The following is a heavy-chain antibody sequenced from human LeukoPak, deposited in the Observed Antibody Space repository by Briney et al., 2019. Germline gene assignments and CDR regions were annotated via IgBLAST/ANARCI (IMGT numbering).Heavy chain of an antibody. CDR3: AKAQGYLDY. CDR1: GFAFSRYG. V-gene: IGHV3-23*01. Sequence: GSLRLSCAASGFAFSRYGIVWVRQAPGRGLEWVSGISGSGGNTYYGDSVKGRFTISRDNSKNTVYLQMNSLRAEDTAVYYCAKAQGYLDYWGQGTLATVSS. CDR2: ISGSGGNT. J-gene: IGHJ4*02.